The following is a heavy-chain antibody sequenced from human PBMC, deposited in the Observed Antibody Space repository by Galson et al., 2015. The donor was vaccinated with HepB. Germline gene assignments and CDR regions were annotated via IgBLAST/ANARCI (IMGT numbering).Heavy chain of an antibody. CDR1: GYTFTSYG. CDR2: ISVYTGNT. Sequence: QSGAEVKKPGASVKVSCKASGYTFTSYGISWMRQAPGQGLEWMGWISVYTGNTNYAHKLQGRVTMTTDTSTSTAYMDLRSLRSDDTAVYYCARDHLYYYDSSRYKGGFDYWGQGTLVTVSS. V-gene: IGHV1-18*01. J-gene: IGHJ4*02. CDR3: ARDHLYYYDSSRYKGGFDY. D-gene: IGHD3-22*01.